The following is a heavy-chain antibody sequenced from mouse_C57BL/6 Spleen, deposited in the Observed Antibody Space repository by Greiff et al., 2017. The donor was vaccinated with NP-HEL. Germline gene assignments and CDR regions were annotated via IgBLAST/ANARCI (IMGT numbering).Heavy chain of an antibody. CDR1: GFTFSDYY. J-gene: IGHJ4*01. CDR3: ARGDYSNYDAMDY. Sequence: EVHLVESEGGLVQPGSSMKLSCTASGFTFSDYYMAWVRQVPEKGLEWVANINYDGSSTYYLDSLKSRFIISRDNAKNILYLQMSSLKSEDTATYYCARGDYSNYDAMDYWGQGTSVTVSS. V-gene: IGHV5-16*01. CDR2: INYDGSST. D-gene: IGHD2-5*01.